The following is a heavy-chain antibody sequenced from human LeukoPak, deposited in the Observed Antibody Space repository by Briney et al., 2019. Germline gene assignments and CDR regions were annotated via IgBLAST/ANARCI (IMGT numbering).Heavy chain of an antibody. CDR3: ARYGRGYSSSWQNWFDP. CDR1: GGSFSGYY. D-gene: IGHD6-13*01. CDR2: INHSGST. Sequence: PSETLSLTCAVYGGSFSGYYWSWIRQPPGKGLEWIGEINHSGSTNYNPSLKSRVTISVDTSKNQFSLKLSSVTAADTAVYYCARYGRGYSSSWQNWFDPWGQGTLVTVSS. J-gene: IGHJ5*02. V-gene: IGHV4-34*01.